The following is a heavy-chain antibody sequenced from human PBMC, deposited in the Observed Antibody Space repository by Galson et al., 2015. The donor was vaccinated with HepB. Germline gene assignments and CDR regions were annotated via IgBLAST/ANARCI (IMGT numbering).Heavy chain of an antibody. CDR2: ISSSGSTI. CDR1: GFTFSSYE. CDR3: AAYLTDFWSGYSPYYYGMDV. D-gene: IGHD3-3*01. Sequence: SLRLSCAASGFTFSSYEMNWVRQAPGKGLEWVSYISSSGSTIYYADSVKGRFTISRDNAKNSLYLQMNSLRAEDTAVYYCAAYLTDFWSGYSPYYYGMDVWGQGTTVTVSS. V-gene: IGHV3-48*03. J-gene: IGHJ6*02.